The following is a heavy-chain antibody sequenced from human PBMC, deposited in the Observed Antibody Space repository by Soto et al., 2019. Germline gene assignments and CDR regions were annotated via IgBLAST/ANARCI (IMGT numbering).Heavy chain of an antibody. Sequence: GGSLRLSCAASGFTFSSYAMSWVRQAPGKGLEWVSAISGSGGSTYYADSVKGRFTISRDNSKNTLYLQMNSLRAEDTAVYYCARCWIYDYYYYMDVWGKGTTVTVSS. V-gene: IGHV3-23*01. D-gene: IGHD5-12*01. CDR1: GFTFSSYA. CDR3: ARCWIYDYYYYMDV. CDR2: ISGSGGST. J-gene: IGHJ6*03.